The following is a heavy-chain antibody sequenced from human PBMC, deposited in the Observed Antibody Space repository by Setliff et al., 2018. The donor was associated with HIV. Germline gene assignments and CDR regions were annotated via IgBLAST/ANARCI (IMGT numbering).Heavy chain of an antibody. J-gene: IGHJ4*01. Sequence: GESLKISCKGSGYYFTSYWIGWVRQMPGKGLGCMGIIYPGDSDTRYSPSFQGHVTISADKSISTAYLQWSSLKASDTAMFYCARHGQYGSGNYYNRPFDFWGQGTLVTVSS. CDR2: IYPGDSDT. V-gene: IGHV5-51*01. CDR1: GYYFTSYW. D-gene: IGHD3-10*01. CDR3: ARHGQYGSGNYYNRPFDF.